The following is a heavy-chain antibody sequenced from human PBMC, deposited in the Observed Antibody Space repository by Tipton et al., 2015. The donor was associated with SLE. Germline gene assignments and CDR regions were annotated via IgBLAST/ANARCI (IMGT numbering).Heavy chain of an antibody. CDR2: IYYSGST. CDR3: ASGRGIAVTVTDAFDI. J-gene: IGHJ3*02. V-gene: IGHV4-31*03. D-gene: IGHD6-19*01. Sequence: TLPLTCIVSGGSIRSGGYYWSWIRQHPGKGLEWIGNIYYSGSTHYNPSLKSRVTILVDTSRNQFSLKLSSVTAADTAVYYCASGRGIAVTVTDAFDIWGQGTMVTVSS. CDR1: GGSIRSGGYY.